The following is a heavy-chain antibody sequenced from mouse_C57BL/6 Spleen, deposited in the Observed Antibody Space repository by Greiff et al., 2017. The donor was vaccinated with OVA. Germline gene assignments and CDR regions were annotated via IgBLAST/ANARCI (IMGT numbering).Heavy chain of an antibody. CDR3: TGRANWGFDY. D-gene: IGHD4-1*01. V-gene: IGHV6-3*01. CDR2: IRLKSDNYAT. Sequence: EVKLLESGGGLVQPGGSMKLSCVASGFTFSNYWMNWVRQSPEKGLEWVAQIRLKSDNYATHYAESVKGRFTISRDDSKSSVYLQMNNLRAEDTGIYYCTGRANWGFDYWGQGTTLTVSS. CDR1: GFTFSNYW. J-gene: IGHJ2*01.